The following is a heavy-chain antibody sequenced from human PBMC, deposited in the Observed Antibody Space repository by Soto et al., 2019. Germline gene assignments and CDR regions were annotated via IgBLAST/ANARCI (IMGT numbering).Heavy chain of an antibody. Sequence: QVQLVESGGGLVKPGGSLRLSCAASGFTFSDYYMRWIRQAPGKGLEWVSYISSSGSTIYYADSVKGRFTISRDNAKNSLYLQMNSLRAEDYAVYCCARDRFKGGDQRLPDYWGQGTLVTVSS. J-gene: IGHJ4*02. V-gene: IGHV3-11*01. CDR3: ARDRFKGGDQRLPDY. D-gene: IGHD2-21*02. CDR1: GFTFSDYY. CDR2: ISSSGSTI.